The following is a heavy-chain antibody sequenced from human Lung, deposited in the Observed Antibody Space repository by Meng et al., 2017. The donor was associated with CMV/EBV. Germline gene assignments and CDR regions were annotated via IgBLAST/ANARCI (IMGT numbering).Heavy chain of an antibody. V-gene: IGHV3-30*09. CDR2: ISHDEANK. CDR1: GFTLSHFA. CDR3: SRARLEQQDRPRLGFFYYGMDV. Sequence: GESLKISCAGSGFTLSHFALHWVRQAPGKGLEWVALISHDEANKYYVESVKGRFAITRDNSRNTMYLQMDNLRIEDTAVYSCSRARLEQQDRPRLGFFYYGMDVWGRGTAVTVSS. D-gene: IGHD3-16*01. J-gene: IGHJ6*02.